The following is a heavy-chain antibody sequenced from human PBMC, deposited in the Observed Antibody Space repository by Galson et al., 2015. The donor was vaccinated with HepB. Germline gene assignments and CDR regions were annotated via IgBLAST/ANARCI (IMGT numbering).Heavy chain of an antibody. Sequence: SLRLSCAASGFTFSSYWMNWVRQAPGKGLEWEAHINQDGSSKCYVDSVKGRFTISRDNAKDSVYLQLDSLRAEDTAVYYCARRISLVRGIITKPDYYYGMDVWGQGTTVTVAS. CDR2: INQDGSSK. CDR3: ARRISLVRGIITKPDYYYGMDV. CDR1: GFTFSSYW. V-gene: IGHV3-7*03. J-gene: IGHJ6*02. D-gene: IGHD3-10*01.